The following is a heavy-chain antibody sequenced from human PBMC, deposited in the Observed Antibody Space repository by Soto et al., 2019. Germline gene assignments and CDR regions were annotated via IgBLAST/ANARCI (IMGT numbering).Heavy chain of an antibody. CDR1: GGSISSYC. J-gene: IGHJ3*01. V-gene: IGHV4-59*01. CDR2: IYYSGST. D-gene: IGHD3-22*01. Sequence: LEPLSLTCTVSGGSISSYCWSWIRQPPGKGLEWIGYIYYSGSTNYNPSLKSRVTISVDTSKNQFSLKLSSVTAADTAVYYCARDQLYYNDISGRPLNAFDVWGQGTMVTVSS. CDR3: ARDQLYYNDISGRPLNAFDV.